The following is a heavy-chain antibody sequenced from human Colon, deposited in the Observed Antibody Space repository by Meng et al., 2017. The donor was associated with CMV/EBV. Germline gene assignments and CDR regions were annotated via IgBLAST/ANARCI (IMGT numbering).Heavy chain of an antibody. D-gene: IGHD3-10*01. J-gene: IGHJ6*02. Sequence: GSLRLSCTVSGGSVNSDTFYWGWIRQPPGKGLEWIGSLYYTGSAYYNASLKSRVTISVDTSKNQFSLNLSSVTAADTAVYYCARVLNYYGSGSSDYYYGMDVWGQGTTVTVSS. V-gene: IGHV4-39*07. CDR2: LYYTGSA. CDR1: GGSVNSDTFY. CDR3: ARVLNYYGSGSSDYYYGMDV.